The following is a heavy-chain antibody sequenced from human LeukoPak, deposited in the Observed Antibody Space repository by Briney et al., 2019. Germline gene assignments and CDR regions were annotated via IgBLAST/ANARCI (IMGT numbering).Heavy chain of an antibody. CDR2: INAGNGNT. D-gene: IGHD2-15*01. J-gene: IGHJ4*02. Sequence: GASVKVSCKASGYTFTSYAMHWVRQAPGQRLEWMGWINAGNGNTKYSQKFQGRVTITRDTSASTAYMELSSLRSEDTAVYYCARGARYCSGGSCYSDFDYWGQGTLVTVSS. V-gene: IGHV1-3*01. CDR3: ARGARYCSGGSCYSDFDY. CDR1: GYTFTSYA.